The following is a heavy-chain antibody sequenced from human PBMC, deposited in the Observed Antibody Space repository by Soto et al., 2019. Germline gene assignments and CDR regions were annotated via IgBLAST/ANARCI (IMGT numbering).Heavy chain of an antibody. D-gene: IGHD4-17*01. CDR1: GFTFDDYG. J-gene: IGHJ4*02. CDR3: ARDSYYGDYVGVGYFDY. Sequence: EVQLVESGGGVVRPGGSLRLSCAASGFTFDDYGMSWVRQAPGKGLEWVFGINWNGGSTGYADSVKGGFTISRDNANNYLYLQMNSLRAEDTALYYCARDSYYGDYVGVGYFDYWGQGTLVTVSS. V-gene: IGHV3-20*04. CDR2: INWNGGST.